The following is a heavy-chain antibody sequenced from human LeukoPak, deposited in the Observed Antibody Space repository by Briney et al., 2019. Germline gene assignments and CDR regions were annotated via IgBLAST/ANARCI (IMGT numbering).Heavy chain of an antibody. Sequence: GSLRLSCVASGYPFSSYSMNWIRRAPGKGLEWVSYISVSGGVRSYADSVKGRFTISRDDARNSLYLQMNSLKDEDTAVYYCARDRGYFYDQLDYWGQGTLVTVSS. CDR1: GYPFSSYS. J-gene: IGHJ4*02. CDR2: ISVSGGVR. CDR3: ARDRGYFYDQLDY. V-gene: IGHV3-48*02. D-gene: IGHD2/OR15-2a*01.